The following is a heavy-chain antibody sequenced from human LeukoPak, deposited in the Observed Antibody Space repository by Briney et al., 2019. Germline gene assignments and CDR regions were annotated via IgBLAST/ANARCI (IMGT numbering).Heavy chain of an antibody. CDR1: GFTFSNYA. D-gene: IGHD2-15*01. CDR2: ITGSGGSA. V-gene: IGHV3-23*01. J-gene: IGHJ4*02. Sequence: PGGSLRLSCAASGFTFSNYAMSWVRQTPGKGLEWVSAITGSGGSAYYADSVKGRFTISRDNSKNTLYLQMNSLRAEDTAIYYCASRYCSGGSCYNRYXXDYWGQGTLVTVSS. CDR3: ASRYCSGGSCYNRYXXDY.